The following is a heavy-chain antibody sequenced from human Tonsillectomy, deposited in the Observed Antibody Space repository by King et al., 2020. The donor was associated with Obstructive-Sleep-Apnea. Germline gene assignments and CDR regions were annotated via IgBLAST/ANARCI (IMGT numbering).Heavy chain of an antibody. J-gene: IGHJ4*02. D-gene: IGHD3-10*01. CDR3: AKSRKPFAGIIG. CDR1: GVTFDHYA. CDR2: VSWNSDRV. V-gene: IGHV3-9*01. Sequence: VQLVESGGGLVQPGRSLRLSCAASGVTFDHYAMHWVRQAPGKGLEWVSGVSWNSDRVGYADSVKGRFTISRDNAKNSLYLQVNSLRPEDTALYYCAKSRKPFAGIIGGGKGTLVTVSS.